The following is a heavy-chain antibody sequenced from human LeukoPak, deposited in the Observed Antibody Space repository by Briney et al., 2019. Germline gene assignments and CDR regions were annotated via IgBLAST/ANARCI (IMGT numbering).Heavy chain of an antibody. J-gene: IGHJ6*03. CDR2: IYYTGST. CDR3: ARHKALYCSSTSCSNYYYYYMDV. CDR1: GGSISGSGYY. V-gene: IGHV4-39*07. D-gene: IGHD2-2*01. Sequence: SETLSLTCTVSGGSISGSGYYWVWIRQPPGKGLEWIATIYYTGSTYYNPSLKSRVTISVDTSKNQFSLRLSSVTAADTAMYYCARHKALYCSSTSCSNYYYYYMDVWGKGTTVTISS.